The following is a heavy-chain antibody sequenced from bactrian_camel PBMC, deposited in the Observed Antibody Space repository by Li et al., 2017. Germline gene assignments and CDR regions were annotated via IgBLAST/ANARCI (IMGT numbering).Heavy chain of an antibody. D-gene: IGHD6*01. CDR3: ATCGSTWDLSS. Sequence: VQLVESGGGSVQPGESLRLSCVASGFDFSDYAKSWVRQAPGKGLEWVSVIFRGGGAYYAESVQGRFTISRDNAKNTVYLHLNTLKTEDMAMYYCATCGSTWDLSSWGQGTQVTVS. V-gene: IGHV3S40*01. J-gene: IGHJ4*01. CDR1: GFDFSDYA. CDR2: IFRGGGA.